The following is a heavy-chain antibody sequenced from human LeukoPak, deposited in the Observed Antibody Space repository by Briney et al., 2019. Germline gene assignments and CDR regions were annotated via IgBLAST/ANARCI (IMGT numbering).Heavy chain of an antibody. CDR3: ARGLHDSSGYYYSY. V-gene: IGHV3-7*01. Sequence: GGSLRLSCAVSGFTFSSYWMSWVRQAPGKGLEWVANIKQDGSEKYYVDSVKGRFTISRDNAKNSLYLQMNSLRAEDTAVYYCARGLHDSSGYYYSYWGQGTLVTVSS. J-gene: IGHJ4*02. CDR1: GFTFSSYW. D-gene: IGHD3-22*01. CDR2: IKQDGSEK.